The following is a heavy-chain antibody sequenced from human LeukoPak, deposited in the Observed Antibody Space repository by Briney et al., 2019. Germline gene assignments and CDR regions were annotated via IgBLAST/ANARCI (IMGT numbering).Heavy chain of an antibody. Sequence: GASVKVSCKASGYTFTSYLMHWVRQAPGQRLEWMGWINAGNGNTKYSQKFQGRVTITRDTSASTAYMELSSLRSEDTAVYYCARDRCSSTSCYSSYGMDVWGQGTTVTVS. J-gene: IGHJ6*02. CDR1: GYTFTSYL. CDR3: ARDRCSSTSCYSSYGMDV. V-gene: IGHV1-3*01. CDR2: INAGNGNT. D-gene: IGHD2-2*01.